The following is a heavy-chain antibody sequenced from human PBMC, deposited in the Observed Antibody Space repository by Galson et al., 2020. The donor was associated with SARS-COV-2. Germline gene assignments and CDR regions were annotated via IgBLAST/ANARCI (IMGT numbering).Heavy chain of an antibody. CDR2: ISAYNDNT. D-gene: IGHD3-10*01. V-gene: IGHV1-18*01. Sequence: ASVKVSCKASGYTFTSYGISWVRQAPGQRLEWMGWISAYNDNTKYAQNLQGRVTMTTDTSTATAYMELRSLRSDDTAVFYCARTDTMEYYYGSGTEPLVDYWGQGTLVTVSS. CDR1: GYTFTSYG. J-gene: IGHJ4*02. CDR3: ARTDTMEYYYGSGTEPLVDY.